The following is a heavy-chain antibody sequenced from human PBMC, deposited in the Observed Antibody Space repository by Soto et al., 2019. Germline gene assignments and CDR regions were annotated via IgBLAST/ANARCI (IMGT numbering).Heavy chain of an antibody. CDR3: ATRITVFGLLIPPFDP. D-gene: IGHD3-3*01. CDR2: INHTGGT. J-gene: IGHJ5*02. V-gene: IGHV4-34*01. CDR1: GGSVNGYY. Sequence: PSETLSLTCAVYGGSVNGYYWNWIRQPPGKGLEWIGEINHTGGTHYNPSLKSRVTMSVDTPKNQFSLRLSSVTAVGTAIYYCATRITVFGLLIPPFDPWGQGTQVTVSS.